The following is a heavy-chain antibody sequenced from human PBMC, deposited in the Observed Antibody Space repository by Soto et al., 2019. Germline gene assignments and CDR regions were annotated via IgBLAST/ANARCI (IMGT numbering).Heavy chain of an antibody. D-gene: IGHD3-22*01. CDR3: ARRPLNSNGAY. Sequence: EVPLVESGGGLIQPGGSLTLSCAASGFTVSSNDMSWVRQAPGKGLEWVSLIYSSGSTHYADSVKGRFTISRDNSKNTLYLQMNSLRAEYTAVYYCARRPLNSNGAYWGQGTLVTVSS. J-gene: IGHJ4*02. CDR2: IYSSGST. V-gene: IGHV3-53*01. CDR1: GFTVSSND.